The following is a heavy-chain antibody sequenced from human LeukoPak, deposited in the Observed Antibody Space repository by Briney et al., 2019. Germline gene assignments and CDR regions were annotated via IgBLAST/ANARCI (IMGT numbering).Heavy chain of an antibody. CDR1: GGSIRSYY. Sequence: SETLSLTCTVSGGSIRSYYWSWIRQPPGKGLEWIAYIYYSGSTNYNPSLKSRVTISVDTSKNQFSLKLSSVTAADTAVYYCARLGGSGWYYFDYWGQGTLVTVSS. V-gene: IGHV4-59*01. CDR2: IYYSGST. CDR3: ARLGGSGWYYFDY. J-gene: IGHJ4*02. D-gene: IGHD6-19*01.